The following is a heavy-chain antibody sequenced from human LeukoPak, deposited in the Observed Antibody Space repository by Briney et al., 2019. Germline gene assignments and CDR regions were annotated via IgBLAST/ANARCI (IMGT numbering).Heavy chain of an antibody. Sequence: KSSETLSLTCAVYGGSFSGYYWSWIRQPPGKGLEWIGEINHSGSTNYNPSLKSRVTISVDTSKNQFSLKLSSVTAADTAVYYCARGRFGRWDYYGSGSYKGYYYGMDVWGKGTTVTVSS. CDR3: ARGRFGRWDYYGSGSYKGYYYGMDV. CDR2: INHSGST. V-gene: IGHV4-34*01. J-gene: IGHJ6*04. CDR1: GGSFSGYY. D-gene: IGHD3-10*01.